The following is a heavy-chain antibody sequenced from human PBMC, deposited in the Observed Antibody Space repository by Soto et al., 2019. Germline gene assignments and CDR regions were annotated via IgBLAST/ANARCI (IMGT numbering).Heavy chain of an antibody. D-gene: IGHD6-13*01. J-gene: IGHJ5*02. CDR1: GGSISSYY. Sequence: SETLSLTSTVSGGSISSYYWSWIRQPPGKGLEWIGDIYYSGSTNYNPSLKSRVTISVDTSKNQFSLKLSSVTAADTAVYYCARRPPGYSSSWYGNWFDPWGQGTLVTVSS. CDR2: IYYSGST. V-gene: IGHV4-59*12. CDR3: ARRPPGYSSSWYGNWFDP.